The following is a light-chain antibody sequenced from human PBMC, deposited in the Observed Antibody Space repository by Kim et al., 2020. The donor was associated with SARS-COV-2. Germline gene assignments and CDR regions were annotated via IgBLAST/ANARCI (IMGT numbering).Light chain of an antibody. CDR3: TSFRRSNDWV. CDR2: GVN. Sequence: YNYVSWYQQHPGNAPKLMIYGVNKRPSGVSDRFSGSKSGNTASLTISGLRAEDEGDYYCTSFRRSNDWVFGGGTQLTVL. V-gene: IGLV2-14*03. CDR1: YNY. J-gene: IGLJ3*02.